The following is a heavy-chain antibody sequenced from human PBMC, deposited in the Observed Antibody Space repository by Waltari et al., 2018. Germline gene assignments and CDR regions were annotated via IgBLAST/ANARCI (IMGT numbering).Heavy chain of an antibody. V-gene: IGHV3-30*18. CDR3: VKEKLQFLEWLLDYFDY. J-gene: IGHJ4*02. Sequence: QVQLVESGGGVVQPGRSLRLSCAASGFTFSNYGMHWVRQAPGKGPEWVAVISYDGRTKFYADSVKGRFAISRDNSKNTLYLELNSLRAEDTAVYYCVKEKLQFLEWLLDYFDYWGQGTLVTVSS. CDR2: ISYDGRTK. CDR1: GFTFSNYG. D-gene: IGHD3-3*01.